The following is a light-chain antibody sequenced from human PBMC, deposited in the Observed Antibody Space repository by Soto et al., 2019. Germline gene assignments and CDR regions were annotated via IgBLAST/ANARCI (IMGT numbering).Light chain of an antibody. CDR2: DAS. CDR3: QQYNSYSIT. CDR1: QSISSW. J-gene: IGKJ5*01. Sequence: DIQMTQSPSTLSASVGDRVTITCRASQSISSWLAWYQQKPGKAPKLLIYDASSLKSGVPSRFSGSGSGTEFTFTISSLQPDDFATYYCQQYNSYSITFGQGTRLEIK. V-gene: IGKV1-5*01.